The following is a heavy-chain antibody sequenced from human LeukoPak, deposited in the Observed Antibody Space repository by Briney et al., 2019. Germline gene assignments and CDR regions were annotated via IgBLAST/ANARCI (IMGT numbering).Heavy chain of an antibody. D-gene: IGHD2-2*01. Sequence: PSETLSLTCTVSGDSINRHYWSWIRQTPGTGLEWIGYISYRGSTNYNPSLKSRVTMSVDTSNNQFSLRLSSVTAADTAVYYCAPDAGPAALDAIDIWGQGTIVIVSS. V-gene: IGHV4-59*08. CDR1: GDSINRHY. J-gene: IGHJ3*02. CDR2: ISYRGST. CDR3: APDAGPAALDAIDI.